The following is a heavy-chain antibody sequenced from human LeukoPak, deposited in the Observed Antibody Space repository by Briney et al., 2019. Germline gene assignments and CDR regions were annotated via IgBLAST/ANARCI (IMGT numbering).Heavy chain of an antibody. J-gene: IGHJ4*02. V-gene: IGHV1-2*02. Sequence: GASVKVSCKASGYTFNSYGISWVRQAPGQGLEWMGWINPNSGGTNYAQKFQGRVTMTRDTSISTAYMELSRLRSDDTAVYYCARGGDSSGWYGEDYFDYWGQGTLVTVSS. CDR3: ARGGDSSGWYGEDYFDY. CDR1: GYTFNSYG. D-gene: IGHD6-19*01. CDR2: INPNSGGT.